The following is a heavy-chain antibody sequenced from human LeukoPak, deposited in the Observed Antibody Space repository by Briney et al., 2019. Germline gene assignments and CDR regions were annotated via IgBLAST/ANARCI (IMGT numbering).Heavy chain of an antibody. CDR2: ISGSGGTT. CDR1: GFMFSSNW. D-gene: IGHD1-14*01. Sequence: GGSLRLFCAASGFMFSSNWMNWVRQAPGKGLEWVSVISGSGGTTYYADSVKGRFTISRDSSKNTLYLQMNSLRAEDTAVYYCAKVSGGGLYYDGMDVWGQGTTVTVSS. J-gene: IGHJ6*02. V-gene: IGHV3-23*01. CDR3: AKVSGGGLYYDGMDV.